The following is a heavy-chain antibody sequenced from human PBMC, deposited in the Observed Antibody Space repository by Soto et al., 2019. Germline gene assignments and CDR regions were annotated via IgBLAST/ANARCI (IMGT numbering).Heavy chain of an antibody. CDR3: ARCGGCGGGSCPHNYYYYYMDV. J-gene: IGHJ6*03. D-gene: IGHD2-15*01. Sequence: QLQLQESGPGLVKPSETLSLTCTVSGGSISSSSYYWGWIRQPPGKGLEWIGSIYYSGSTYYNPSLKSRVTISVDTSKNQFSLKLSSVTAADTAVYYCARCGGCGGGSCPHNYYYYYMDVWGKGTTVTVSS. CDR1: GGSISSSSYY. V-gene: IGHV4-39*01. CDR2: IYYSGST.